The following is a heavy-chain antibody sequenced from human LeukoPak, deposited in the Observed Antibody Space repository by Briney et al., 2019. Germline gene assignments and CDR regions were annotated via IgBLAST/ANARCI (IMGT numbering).Heavy chain of an antibody. CDR2: ISAYNGNT. CDR1: GYTFTSYG. J-gene: IGHJ4*02. Sequence: ASVKVSCKASGYTFTSYGISWVRQAPGQGLEWMGWISAYNGNTNYAQKLQGRVTMTTDTSTSTAYMELSRLRSDDTAVYYCARASYDSSGYYYVSRPYFDYWGQGTLVTVSS. V-gene: IGHV1-18*01. CDR3: ARASYDSSGYYYVSRPYFDY. D-gene: IGHD3-22*01.